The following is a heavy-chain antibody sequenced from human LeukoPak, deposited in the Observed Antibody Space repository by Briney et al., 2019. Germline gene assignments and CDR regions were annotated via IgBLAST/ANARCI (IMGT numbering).Heavy chain of an antibody. CDR1: GYTFTGYY. V-gene: IGHV1-2*06. CDR2: INPNSGGT. J-gene: IGHJ4*02. CDR3: ARDRHLVQSSSSGALFDY. D-gene: IGHD6-6*01. Sequence: ASVKVSCKASGYTFTGYYMHWVRQAPGQGLEWMGRINPNSGGTNYAQKFQGRVTMTRDTSISTAYMELSRLRSDDTAVYYCARDRHLVQSSSSGALFDYWGQGTLVTVSS.